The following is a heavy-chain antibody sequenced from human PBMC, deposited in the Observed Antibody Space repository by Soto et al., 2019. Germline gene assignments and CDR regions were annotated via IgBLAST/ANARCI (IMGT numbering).Heavy chain of an antibody. CDR3: ARDAPERGYGGYDC. D-gene: IGHD4-17*01. CDR1: GGSISSSNW. CDR2: IYHSEST. V-gene: IGHV4-4*02. J-gene: IGHJ4*02. Sequence: SETLSLTCAVSGGSISSSNWWSWVRQPPGKGLEWIGEIYHSESTNYNPSLKSRVTISVDKSKNQFSLKLSSVTAADTAVYYCARDAPERGYGGYDCWGQGTLVTVSS.